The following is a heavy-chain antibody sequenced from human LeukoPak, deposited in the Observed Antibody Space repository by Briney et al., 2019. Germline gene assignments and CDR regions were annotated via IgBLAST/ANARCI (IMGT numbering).Heavy chain of an antibody. CDR3: SRDDGYNRY. J-gene: IGHJ4*02. CDR2: INTDGSST. CDR1: GFTFSNAW. D-gene: IGHD5-24*01. V-gene: IGHV3-74*01. Sequence: GGSLRLSCAASGFTFSNAWMNWVRQAPGKGLVWVSRINTDGSSTSYADSVKGRFTISRDNAKNTLYLQTNSLRAEDTAVYYCSRDDGYNRYWGQGTLVTVSS.